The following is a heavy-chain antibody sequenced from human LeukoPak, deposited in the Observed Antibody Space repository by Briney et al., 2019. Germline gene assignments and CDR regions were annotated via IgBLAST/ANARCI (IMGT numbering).Heavy chain of an antibody. Sequence: GGSLRLSCAASGFTFSGSWMSWVCQAPGKGLEWVASINQDGGEKYSLDSVKGRFTISRDNTKSSLYLQMNSLRAEDTAMYYCARYRHLYYWGQGTLVTVSS. V-gene: IGHV3-7*01. J-gene: IGHJ4*02. CDR2: INQDGGEK. CDR1: GFTFSGSW. D-gene: IGHD3-16*01. CDR3: ARYRHLYY.